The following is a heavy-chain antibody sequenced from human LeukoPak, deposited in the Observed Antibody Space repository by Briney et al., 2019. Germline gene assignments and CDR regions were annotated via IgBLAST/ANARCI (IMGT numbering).Heavy chain of an antibody. CDR3: ARHDYRGINDGMDV. Sequence: SETLSLTCAVYGGSFSGYYWSWIRQPPGKGLEWIGEINHSGSTNYIPSLKSRVTISVDTSKSQFSLKLSSVTAADTAVYYCARHDYRGINDGMDVWGQGTTVTVSS. CDR1: GGSFSGYY. CDR2: INHSGST. J-gene: IGHJ6*02. D-gene: IGHD3-16*02. V-gene: IGHV4-34*01.